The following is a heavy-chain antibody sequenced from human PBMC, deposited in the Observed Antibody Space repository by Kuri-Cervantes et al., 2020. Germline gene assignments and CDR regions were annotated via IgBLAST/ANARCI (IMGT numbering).Heavy chain of an antibody. J-gene: IGHJ3*02. CDR1: GFTFSSHV. Sequence: GGSLRLSCAASGFTFSSHVMSRVRQAPGKGPEWVTNIIKDGSEKYYVDSVKGRFTISRDNAKNSLSLQMNDLRVEDTAVYYCAKVASLWFDGFDIWGQGTMVTVSS. CDR3: AKVASLWFDGFDI. CDR2: IIKDGSEK. V-gene: IGHV3-7*01. D-gene: IGHD3-10*01.